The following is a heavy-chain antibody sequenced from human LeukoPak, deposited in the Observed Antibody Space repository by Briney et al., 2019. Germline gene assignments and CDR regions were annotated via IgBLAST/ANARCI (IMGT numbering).Heavy chain of an antibody. J-gene: IGHJ3*02. CDR3: ARKYCSSTSCFSDAFDI. V-gene: IGHV1-2*02. CDR1: GYTFTGYY. D-gene: IGHD2-2*01. Sequence: GASVKVSCKASGYTFTGYYMHWVRQAPGQGLEWMGWINPNSGGTNYAQKFQGRVTMTRDTSISTAYMELSRLRSEDTAVYYCARKYCSSTSCFSDAFDIWGQGTMVIVPS. CDR2: INPNSGGT.